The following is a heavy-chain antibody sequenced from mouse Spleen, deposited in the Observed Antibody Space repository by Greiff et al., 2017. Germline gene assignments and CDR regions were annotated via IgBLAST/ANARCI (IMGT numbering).Heavy chain of an antibody. CDR1: GFTFSSYA. CDR3: ARPTVVERVMDY. D-gene: IGHD1-1*01. V-gene: IGHV5-9*04. Sequence: EVNVVESGGGLVKLGGSLKLSCAASGFTFSSYAMSWVRQTPEKRLEWVATISSGGGNTYYPDSVKGRFTISRDNAKNTLYLQMSSLKSEDTAMYYCARPTVVERVMDYWGQGTSVTVSS. CDR2: ISSGGGNT. J-gene: IGHJ4*01.